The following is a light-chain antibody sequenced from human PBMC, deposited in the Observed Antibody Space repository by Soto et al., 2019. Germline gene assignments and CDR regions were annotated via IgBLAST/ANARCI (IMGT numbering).Light chain of an antibody. V-gene: IGLV2-14*01. CDR2: EVS. Sequence: QSALTQPASVSGSPGQSITISCTGTSSDVGGYNYVSWYQQHPGKAPKLMIYEVSYRPSGVSNRFSGSKSGNTASLTISGLQAEDGADYYCSSYTSSSTRVFGGGTELTVL. CDR1: SSDVGGYNY. CDR3: SSYTSSSTRV. J-gene: IGLJ3*02.